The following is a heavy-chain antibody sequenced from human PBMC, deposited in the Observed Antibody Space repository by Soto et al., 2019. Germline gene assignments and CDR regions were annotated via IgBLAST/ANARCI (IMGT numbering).Heavy chain of an antibody. D-gene: IGHD6-19*01. Sequence: GASVKVSCKASGYSFTTYGISWVRQAPGQGLEWMGWISDYNGNTKYEQKFQGRVTITRDTSASTAYMELSSLRSEDTAVYYCARAVAVPADFDYWGQGTLVTVSS. V-gene: IGHV1-18*01. CDR3: ARAVAVPADFDY. CDR2: ISDYNGNT. CDR1: GYSFTTYG. J-gene: IGHJ4*02.